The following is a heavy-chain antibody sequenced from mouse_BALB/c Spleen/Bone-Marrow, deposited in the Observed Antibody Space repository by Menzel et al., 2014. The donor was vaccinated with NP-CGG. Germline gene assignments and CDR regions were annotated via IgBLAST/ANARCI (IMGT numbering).Heavy chain of an antibody. D-gene: IGHD1-2*01. J-gene: IGHJ3*01. V-gene: IGHV4-1*02. CDR3: AKNYYYGYVAY. CDR1: GFDFSRYW. CDR2: INPDSSTI. Sequence: DVMLVESGGGLVQPGGSLKLSCAASGFDFSRYWMTWVRQAPGKGLEWIGEINPDSSTINYAPSLKDKFIISRDNAKNTLYLQMSKVRSEDTALYYCAKNYYYGYVAYWGQGTLVTVSA.